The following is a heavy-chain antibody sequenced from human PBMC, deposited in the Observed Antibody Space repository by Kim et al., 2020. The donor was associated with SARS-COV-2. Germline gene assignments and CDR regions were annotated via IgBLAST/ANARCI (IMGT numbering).Heavy chain of an antibody. J-gene: IGHJ4*02. CDR3: AKAPFDYSWGSYRGFDY. Sequence: SVKVRLTISRENAKNSLFLNMNSLRAEDTAVYYCAKAPFDYSWGSYRGFDYWGQGTLVTVSS. D-gene: IGHD3-16*02. V-gene: IGHV3-7*04.